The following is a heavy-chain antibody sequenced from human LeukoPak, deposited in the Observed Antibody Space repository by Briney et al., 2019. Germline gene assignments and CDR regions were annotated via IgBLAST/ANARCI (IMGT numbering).Heavy chain of an antibody. D-gene: IGHD6-19*01. CDR1: GFTFSSYW. V-gene: IGHV3-30*18. CDR2: ISYDGSNK. J-gene: IGHJ3*02. Sequence: PGGSLRLSCAASGFTFSSYWMSWVRQAPGKGLEWVAVISYDGSNKYYADSVKGRFTISRDNSKNTLYLQMNSLRAEDTAVYYCAKPYSSGWYGAFDIWGQGTMVTVSS. CDR3: AKPYSSGWYGAFDI.